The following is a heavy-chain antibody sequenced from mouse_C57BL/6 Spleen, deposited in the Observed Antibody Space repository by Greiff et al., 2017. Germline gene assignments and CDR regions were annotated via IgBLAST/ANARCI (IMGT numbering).Heavy chain of an antibody. CDR1: GYAFSSYW. CDR3: ARSDYGSSYVKFAY. V-gene: IGHV1-80*01. CDR2: IYPGDGDT. Sequence: QVQLQQSGAELVKPGASVKISCKASGYAFSSYWMNWVKQRPGKGLEWIGQIYPGDGDTNYNGKFKGKATLTADKSSSTAYMQLSSLASEDSAVYCCARSDYGSSYVKFAYWGQGTLVTVSA. J-gene: IGHJ3*01. D-gene: IGHD1-1*01.